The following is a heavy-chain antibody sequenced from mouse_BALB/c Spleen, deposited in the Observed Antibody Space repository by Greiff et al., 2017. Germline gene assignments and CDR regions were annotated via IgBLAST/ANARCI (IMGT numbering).Heavy chain of an antibody. CDR1: GYTFTSYY. D-gene: IGHD3-1*01. CDR3: ARAGIYAMDY. CDR2: IYPGNVNT. J-gene: IGHJ4*01. Sequence: VQLQQSGPELVKPGASVRISCKASGYTFTSYYIHWVKQRPGQGLEWIGWIYPGNVNTKYNEKFKGKATLTADKSSSTAYMQLSSLTSEDSAVYFCARAGIYAMDYWGQGTSVTVAS. V-gene: IGHV1S56*01.